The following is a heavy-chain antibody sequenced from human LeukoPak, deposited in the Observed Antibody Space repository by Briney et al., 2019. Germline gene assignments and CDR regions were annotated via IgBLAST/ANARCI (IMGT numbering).Heavy chain of an antibody. V-gene: IGHV4-39*07. CDR2: IYYSGNT. D-gene: IGHD3-9*01. Sequence: PSETLSLTCSVSGGSISSSGYYWGWIRQPPGKDLEWIGSIYYSGNTFYIPSLKSRLTISLDTSKNQFSLKLSSATAADTAVYYCARDKGHFDVDYWGQGTLVTVSS. CDR3: ARDKGHFDVDY. CDR1: GGSISSSGYY. J-gene: IGHJ4*02.